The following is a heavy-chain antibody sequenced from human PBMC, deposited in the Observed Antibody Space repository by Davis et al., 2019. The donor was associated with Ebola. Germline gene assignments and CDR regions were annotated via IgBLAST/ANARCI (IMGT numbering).Heavy chain of an antibody. V-gene: IGHV3-7*03. CDR3: ARVAPEGLRFLEWLFPDV. CDR1: GFTFSNAW. Sequence: GESLKISCAASGFTFSNAWMSWVRQAPGKGLEWVANIKQDGSEKYYVDSVKGRFTISRDNAKNSLYLQMNSLRAEDTAVYYCARVAPEGLRFLEWLFPDVWGQGTTVTVSS. J-gene: IGHJ6*02. CDR2: IKQDGSEK. D-gene: IGHD3-3*01.